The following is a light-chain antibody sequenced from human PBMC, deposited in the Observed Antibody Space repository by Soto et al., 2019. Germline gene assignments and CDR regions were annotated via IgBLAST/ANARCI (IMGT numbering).Light chain of an antibody. CDR1: QSIGTW. CDR3: QEYNSYPVS. CDR2: DAS. Sequence: DIQVTHSPATLSAFVGDRVTISCRARQSIGTWLAWYQQKPGKAPKLLIYDASTLESGVPSRFSGSGSGTEFTLTISSLQPEDVATYYCQEYNSYPVSFGQGTRLENK. J-gene: IGKJ5*01. V-gene: IGKV1-5*01.